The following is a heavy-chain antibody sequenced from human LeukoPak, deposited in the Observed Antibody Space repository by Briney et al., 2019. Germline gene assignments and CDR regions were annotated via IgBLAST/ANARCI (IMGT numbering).Heavy chain of an antibody. J-gene: IGHJ4*02. CDR3: AKGSYYDSSGSFYFDY. Sequence: RPGGSLRLSCAASGFTFSSYAMSWVRQAPGKGLEWVSGISGSGDNTYYADSVKGRFTISRDNSKNTLYVQVNSLGTEDTAAYYCAKGSYYDSSGSFYFDYWGQETLVTVSS. CDR1: GFTFSSYA. D-gene: IGHD3-22*01. V-gene: IGHV3-23*01. CDR2: ISGSGDNT.